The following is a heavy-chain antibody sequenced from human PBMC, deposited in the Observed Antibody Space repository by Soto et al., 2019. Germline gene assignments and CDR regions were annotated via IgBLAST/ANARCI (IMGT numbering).Heavy chain of an antibody. J-gene: IGHJ4*02. CDR2: ISGSGGST. V-gene: IGHV3-23*01. Sequence: PGGALRLSFAASGFTFSIYAISWVRQAPGKGLEWVSAISGSGGSTYYADSVKGRFTISRDNAKNSLYLEMNSLRAEDTAVYYCARESEDLTSNFDYWGQGTLVTVSS. CDR1: GFTFSIYA. CDR3: ARESEDLTSNFDY.